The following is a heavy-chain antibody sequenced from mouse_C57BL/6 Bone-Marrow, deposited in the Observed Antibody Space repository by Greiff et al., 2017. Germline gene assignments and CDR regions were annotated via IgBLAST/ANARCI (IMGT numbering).Heavy chain of an antibody. CDR2: ISDGGSYT. J-gene: IGHJ1*03. CDR3: ARMCYWYFDV. V-gene: IGHV5-4*01. CDR1: GFTFSSYA. Sequence: EVQGVESGGDLVKPGGSLKFSCAASGFTFSSYAMSWVRQTPDKRLEWVATISDGGSYTYYPDNVKGRYTISRDNTKNNLYLQMSHLKSEDTAMYYCARMCYWYFDVWGTGTTVTVSS.